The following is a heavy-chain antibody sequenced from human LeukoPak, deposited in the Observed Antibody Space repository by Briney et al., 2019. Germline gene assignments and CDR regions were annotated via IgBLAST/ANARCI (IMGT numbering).Heavy chain of an antibody. D-gene: IGHD1-1*01. CDR1: GGSISSSSYY. V-gene: IGHV4-61*01. J-gene: IGHJ4*02. CDR2: IYYSGTT. Sequence: PSETLSLTCTVSGGSISSSSYYWSWIRQTPGKGLEWIGYIYYSGTTNYNPSLKSRASMSVDTSKNQFSLKLSSVTAADTAVYYCARRGQYSDDYYFDYWGQGTLVTVSS. CDR3: ARRGQYSDDYYFDY.